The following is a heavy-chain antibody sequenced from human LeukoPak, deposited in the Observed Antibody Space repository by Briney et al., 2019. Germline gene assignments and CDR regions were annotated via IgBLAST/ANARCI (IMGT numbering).Heavy chain of an antibody. CDR2: ISSNSDSYT. V-gene: IGHV3-21*04. D-gene: IGHD2-21*02. CDR3: ATSSRPHCGGDCYSGGGSLNF. CDR1: EFTFSTYN. Sequence: GGSLRLSCAASEFTFSTYNMHWVRQAPGKGLEWVSTISSNSDSYTYYADSVKGRFTISRDNAKNSLYLQMNSLRAEDTAVYYCATSSRPHCGGDCYSGGGSLNFWGQGTLVTVSS. J-gene: IGHJ4*02.